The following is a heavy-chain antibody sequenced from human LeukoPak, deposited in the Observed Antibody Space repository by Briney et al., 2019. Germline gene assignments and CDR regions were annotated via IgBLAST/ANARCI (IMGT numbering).Heavy chain of an antibody. J-gene: IGHJ4*02. CDR1: GGSISSYY. D-gene: IGHD6-19*01. V-gene: IGHV4-59*01. CDR3: ARVVAVAGLGFFDY. Sequence: SETLSLTCTVSGGSISSYYWSWIRQPPGKGLEWIGYIYYSGSTNYNPSLKSRVTISVDTSKNQFSPKLSSVTAADTAVYYCARVVAVAGLGFFDYWGQGTLVTVSS. CDR2: IYYSGST.